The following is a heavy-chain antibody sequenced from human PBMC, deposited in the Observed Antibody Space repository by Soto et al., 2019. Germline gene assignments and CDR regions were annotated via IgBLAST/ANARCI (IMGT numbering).Heavy chain of an antibody. Sequence: GESLKISCQGSGYIFASYWITWVRQMPGKGLEWMGIIFPGDSDTRYSPSFQGQVTISADRSINTAYLQWSSLKASDTATYYCARRRGDGNWFDPWGQGTLVTVSS. CDR1: GYIFASYW. D-gene: IGHD2-21*02. CDR3: ARRRGDGNWFDP. V-gene: IGHV5-51*01. J-gene: IGHJ5*02. CDR2: IFPGDSDT.